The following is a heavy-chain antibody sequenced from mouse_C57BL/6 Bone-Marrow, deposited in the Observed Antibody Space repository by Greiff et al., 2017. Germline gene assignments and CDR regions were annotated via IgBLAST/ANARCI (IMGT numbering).Heavy chain of an antibody. J-gene: IGHJ4*01. V-gene: IGHV5-6*01. D-gene: IGHD2-14*01. CDR2: ISSGGSYT. CDR1: GFTFSSYG. Sequence: DVHLVESGGDLVKPGGSLKLSCAASGFTFSSYGMSWVRQTPDKRLEWVATISSGGSYTYYPDSVKGRFTISRDNAKNTLYLQMSSLKSEDTAMYYCARHGGYGGYYAMDYWGQGTSVTVSS. CDR3: ARHGGYGGYYAMDY.